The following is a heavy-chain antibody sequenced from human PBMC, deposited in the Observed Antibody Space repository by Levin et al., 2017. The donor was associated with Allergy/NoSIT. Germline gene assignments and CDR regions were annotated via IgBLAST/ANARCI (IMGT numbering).Heavy chain of an antibody. CDR1: GGTFSSYA. J-gene: IGHJ3*02. D-gene: IGHD3-10*01. CDR3: ARDRLWITMANIPPGDAFDI. CDR2: IIPIFGTA. Sequence: GASVKVSCKASGGTFSSYAISWVRQAPGQGLEWMGGIIPIFGTANYAQKFQGRVTITADESTSTAYMELSSLRSEDTAVYYCARDRLWITMANIPPGDAFDIWGQGTMVTVSS. V-gene: IGHV1-69*13.